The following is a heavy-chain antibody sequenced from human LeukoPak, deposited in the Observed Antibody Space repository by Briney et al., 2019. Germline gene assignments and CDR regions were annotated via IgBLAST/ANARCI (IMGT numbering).Heavy chain of an antibody. CDR3: ARRGMTTVTSDFDY. J-gene: IGHJ4*02. CDR2: IYHSGST. D-gene: IGHD4-17*01. Sequence: SETLSLTCTVSGYSISSGYYWGWIRQPPGKGLEWIGNIYHSGSTYYNPSLKSRVTISVDTSKNQFSLKLSSVTAADTAVYYCARRGMTTVTSDFDYWGQGTLVTVSS. CDR1: GYSISSGYY. V-gene: IGHV4-38-2*02.